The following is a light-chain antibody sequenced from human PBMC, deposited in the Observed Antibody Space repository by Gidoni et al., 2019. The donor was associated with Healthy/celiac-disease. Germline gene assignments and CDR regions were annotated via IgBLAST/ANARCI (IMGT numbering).Light chain of an antibody. Sequence: DFQMTQSPSTLSASVGDRVTITCRASQSISSWFAWYQQKPGKSPKLLIYDASSLESGVPSRFSGSGSGTEFTLTISSLQPDDFATYYCQQYNSYPLTFGGGTKVEIK. V-gene: IGKV1-5*01. CDR2: DAS. CDR1: QSISSW. CDR3: QQYNSYPLT. J-gene: IGKJ4*01.